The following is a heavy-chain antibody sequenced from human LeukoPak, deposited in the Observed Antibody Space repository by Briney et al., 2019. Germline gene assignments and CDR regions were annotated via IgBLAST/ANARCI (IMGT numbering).Heavy chain of an antibody. J-gene: IGHJ4*02. CDR3: ARERLATRYFDY. CDR2: IKGDGSEK. V-gene: IGHV3-7*01. CDR1: GFTFSSYW. Sequence: GGSLRLSCAASGFTFSSYWMIWVRQAPGKGLEWVANIKGDGSEKYYVDSVEGRFTISRDNAKNSLYLQMNSLRAEDTAVYFCARERLATRYFDYWGQGTLVTVSS.